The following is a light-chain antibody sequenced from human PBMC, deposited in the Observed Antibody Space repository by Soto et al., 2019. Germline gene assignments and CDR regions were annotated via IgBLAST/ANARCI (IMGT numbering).Light chain of an antibody. CDR2: DVS. CDR3: SYTMV. J-gene: IGLJ2*01. V-gene: IGLV2-11*01. CDR1: SSDVGAYRY. Sequence: QSALTQPRSVSGSPGQSVTISCTGTSSDVGAYRYVSWYQQHPGKAPKLMIYDVSKRPSGVPDRFSGFKSGNTASLTISGLQAEDEADYYCSYTMVFGGGTQLTVL.